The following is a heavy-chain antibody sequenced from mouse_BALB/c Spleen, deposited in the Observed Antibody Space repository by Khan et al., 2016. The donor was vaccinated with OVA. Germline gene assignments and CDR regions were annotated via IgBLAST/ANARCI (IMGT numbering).Heavy chain of an antibody. Sequence: VQLQQSGPELVKPGASVKIPCKASGYTFTDYNMDWVKQSHGKSLEWIGDVNPNNGGTIYNQKFKGKATLTVDKSSSTAYMELRSLTSADTAVYDSARGGFGSPVAYWGQGTLVTVSA. CDR2: VNPNNGGT. J-gene: IGHJ3*01. D-gene: IGHD1-1*01. CDR3: ARGGFGSPVAY. CDR1: GYTFTDYN. V-gene: IGHV1-18*01.